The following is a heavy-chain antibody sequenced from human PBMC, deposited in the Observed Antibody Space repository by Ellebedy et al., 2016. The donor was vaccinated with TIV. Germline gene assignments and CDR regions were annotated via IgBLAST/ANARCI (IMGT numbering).Heavy chain of an antibody. CDR2: MNPNSGNT. V-gene: IGHV1-8*01. CDR1: GYSFPSYD. J-gene: IGHJ5*02. CDR3: ARGSGYDQSSWFNP. Sequence: ASVKVSCXASGYSFPSYDIYWVRQAAGRGLEWMGWMNPNSGNTGYAQKYQGRVTLTRDTSKNTAYMELRSLRLEDTAVYYCARGSGYDQSSWFNPWGQGTLVTASS. D-gene: IGHD5-12*01.